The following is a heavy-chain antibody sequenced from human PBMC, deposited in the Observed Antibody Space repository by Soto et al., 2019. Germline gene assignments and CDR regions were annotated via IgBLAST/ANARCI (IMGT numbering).Heavy chain of an antibody. CDR2: IIPIFGTA. D-gene: IGHD2-2*01. J-gene: IGHJ3*02. V-gene: IGHV1-69*12. CDR3: ARRNCISTSCYANAFDI. Sequence: QVQLVQSGAEVKKPGSSVKVSCKASGGTFSSYAISWVRQAPGQGLEWMGGIIPIFGTANYAQKFQGRVTITADESTSRAYMELSSLRSEDTAVYYCARRNCISTSCYANAFDIWGQGTMVTVSS. CDR1: GGTFSSYA.